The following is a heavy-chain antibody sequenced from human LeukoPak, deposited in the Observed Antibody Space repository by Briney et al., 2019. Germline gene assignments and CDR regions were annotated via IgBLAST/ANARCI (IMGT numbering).Heavy chain of an antibody. J-gene: IGHJ4*02. CDR2: IYHSGST. CDR3: ARGGVLDTAMVMIFDY. Sequence: KTSETLSLTCAVSGGSISSGGYSRSWIRQPPGKGLEWIGYIYHSGSTYYNPSLKSRVTISVDRSKNQFSLKLSSVTAADTAVYYCARGGVLDTAMVMIFDYWGQGTLVTVSS. CDR1: GGSISSGGYS. V-gene: IGHV4-30-2*01. D-gene: IGHD5-18*01.